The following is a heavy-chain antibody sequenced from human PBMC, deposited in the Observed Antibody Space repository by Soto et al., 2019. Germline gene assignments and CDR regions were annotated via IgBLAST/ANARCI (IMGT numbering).Heavy chain of an antibody. CDR3: ARVPDV. J-gene: IGHJ6*02. Sequence: PSGTLSLTCAVSGGSISSGGYSWSWIRQPPGKGLEWIGYIYHSGSTYYTPSLKSRVTISVDRSKNQFSLKLSSVTAADTAVYYCARVPDVWAQGTTVTVSS. CDR2: IYHSGST. V-gene: IGHV4-30-2*01. CDR1: GGSISSGGYS.